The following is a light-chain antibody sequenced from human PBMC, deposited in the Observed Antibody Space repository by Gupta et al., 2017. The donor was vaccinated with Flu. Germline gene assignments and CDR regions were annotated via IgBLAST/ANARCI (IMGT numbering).Light chain of an antibody. J-gene: IGKJ2*02. CDR2: DAS. CDR3: QQRRNWPST. Sequence: PATLSLSPGERATLSCRASQSVSSYLAWYPQKPGQAPRLLIYDASDRATGIPARFSGSGSGTDFTLTISSLEPEDFAVYYCQQRRNWPSTFGQGTKLEIK. CDR1: QSVSSY. V-gene: IGKV3-11*01.